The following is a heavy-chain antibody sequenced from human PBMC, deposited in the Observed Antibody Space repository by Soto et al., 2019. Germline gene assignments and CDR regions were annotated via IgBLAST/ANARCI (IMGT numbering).Heavy chain of an antibody. CDR3: AREYSSSSEGFYYYYGMDV. J-gene: IGHJ6*02. Sequence: GGSLRLSCAASGFTFSSYGMHWVRQAPGKGLEWVAVISYDGSNKYYADSVKGRFTISRDNSKNTLYLQMNSLRAEDTAVYYCAREYSSSSEGFYYYYGMDVWGQGTTVTVSS. CDR1: GFTFSSYG. D-gene: IGHD6-6*01. V-gene: IGHV3-30*03. CDR2: ISYDGSNK.